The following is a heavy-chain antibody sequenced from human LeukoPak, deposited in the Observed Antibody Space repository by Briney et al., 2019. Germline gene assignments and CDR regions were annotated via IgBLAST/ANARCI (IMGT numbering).Heavy chain of an antibody. CDR2: INPNTGRT. D-gene: IGHD3-16*02. Sequence: ASVRVSCKASGYSFSGYYIHWVRQAPGQGLEWVGWINPNTGRTNYAQKFQGRVTMTRDTSISTAYMEVSRLRSDDTAVYYCAREGRITIEFGGLIANNWFDPWGQGTLVTVSS. CDR3: AREGRITIEFGGLIANNWFDP. J-gene: IGHJ5*02. CDR1: GYSFSGYY. V-gene: IGHV1-2*02.